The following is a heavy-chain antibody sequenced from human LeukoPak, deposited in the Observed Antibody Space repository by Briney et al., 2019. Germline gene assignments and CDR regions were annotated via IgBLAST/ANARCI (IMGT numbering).Heavy chain of an antibody. CDR3: ARLSYCGGHCYCFDY. Sequence: NPSETLSLTCTVSSASINDTTNHWGWIRQPPGKGLEWIGSLYYSGSTYYNPSLKSRVTISVDTSKNQFSLKLSSVTAADTAVYHCARLSYCGGHCYCFDYWGQGTLVTVSS. CDR2: LYYSGST. V-gene: IGHV4-39*01. CDR1: SASINDTTNH. J-gene: IGHJ4*02. D-gene: IGHD2-21*02.